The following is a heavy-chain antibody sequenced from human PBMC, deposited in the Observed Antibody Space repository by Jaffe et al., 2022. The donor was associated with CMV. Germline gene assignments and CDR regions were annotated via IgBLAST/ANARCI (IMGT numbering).Heavy chain of an antibody. CDR1: GFTFDDYA. CDR2: ISWNSGSI. D-gene: IGHD6-19*01. V-gene: IGHV3-9*01. Sequence: EVQLVESGGGLVQPGRSLRLSCAASGFTFDDYAMHWVRQAPGKGLEWVSGISWNSGSIGYADSVKGRFTISRDNAKNSLYLQMNSLRAEDTALYYCAKDKGRAGSGWSSFDYWGQGTLVTVSS. CDR3: AKDKGRAGSGWSSFDY. J-gene: IGHJ4*02.